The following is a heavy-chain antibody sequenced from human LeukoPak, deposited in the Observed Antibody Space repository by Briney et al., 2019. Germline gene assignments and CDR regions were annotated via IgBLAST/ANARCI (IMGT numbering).Heavy chain of an antibody. D-gene: IGHD3-16*01. J-gene: IGHJ3*02. CDR2: IYYSGST. CDR3: ARTYYDYVWGSYEAFDI. Sequence: PSETLSLTCTVSGGSISSYYWGWIRQPPGKGLEWIGYIYYSGSTNYNPSLKSRVTISVDTSKNQFSLKLSSVTAADTAVYYCARTYYDYVWGSYEAFDIWGQGTMVTVSS. V-gene: IGHV4-59*01. CDR1: GGSISSYY.